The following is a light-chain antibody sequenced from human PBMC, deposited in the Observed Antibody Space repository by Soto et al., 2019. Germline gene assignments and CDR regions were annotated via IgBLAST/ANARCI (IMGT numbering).Light chain of an antibody. CDR2: GAS. CDR1: QRVSTF. Sequence: EIVLTQSPGTLSLSPGDRATLSCRASQRVSTFLAWYQQRPGQAPRLLIYGASRRATGIPDRFTGSGSGTDFTLTISRLEPEDFAVYYCQQYGSTRWTFGQGTKVDIK. CDR3: QQYGSTRWT. J-gene: IGKJ1*01. V-gene: IGKV3-20*01.